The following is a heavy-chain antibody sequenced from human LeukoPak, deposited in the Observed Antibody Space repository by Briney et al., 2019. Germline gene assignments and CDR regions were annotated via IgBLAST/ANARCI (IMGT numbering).Heavy chain of an antibody. CDR3: ARHLGVRYNVILTDYYNY. D-gene: IGHD3-9*01. CDR2: IYPGDSDT. CDR1: GYSFTSYW. Sequence: PGESLKISCKGSGYSFTSYWIGWVRQMPGKGLGWMGIIYPGDSDTRYSPSFQGQVTISADKSISTAYLQWSSLKASDTAMYYCARHLGVRYNVILTDYYNYWAKGPLVTVSS. V-gene: IGHV5-51*01. J-gene: IGHJ4*02.